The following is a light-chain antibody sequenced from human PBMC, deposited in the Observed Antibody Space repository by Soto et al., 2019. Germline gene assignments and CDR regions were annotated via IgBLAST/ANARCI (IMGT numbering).Light chain of an antibody. CDR1: QSVSSSY. Sequence: EIVLTQSPGPLSLSPGERATLSCRASQSVSSSYLAWYQQKPGQAPRLLISGASSRATGIPDRFSGSGSGTDFTLTISRLEPEDFAVYYCQQYGSSPFTFGGGTKVEIK. CDR2: GAS. V-gene: IGKV3-20*01. CDR3: QQYGSSPFT. J-gene: IGKJ4*01.